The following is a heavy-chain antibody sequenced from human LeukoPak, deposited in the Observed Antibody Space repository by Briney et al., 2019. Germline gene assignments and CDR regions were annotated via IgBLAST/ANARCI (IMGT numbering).Heavy chain of an antibody. CDR3: AKDIFGSGSYYLWFDP. D-gene: IGHD1-26*01. V-gene: IGHV3-9*01. CDR2: ISWNSGSI. J-gene: IGHJ5*02. Sequence: GGSLRLSCAASGFTFDDYAMHCVRQAPGKGLEWVSGISWNSGSIGYADSVKGRFTISRDNAKNSLYLQMNSLRAEDTALYYCAKDIFGSGSYYLWFDPWGQGTLVTVSS. CDR1: GFTFDDYA.